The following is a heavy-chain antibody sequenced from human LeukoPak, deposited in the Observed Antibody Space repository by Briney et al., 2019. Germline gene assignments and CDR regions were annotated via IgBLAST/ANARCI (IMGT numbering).Heavy chain of an antibody. CDR1: GYTFTGYY. CDR3: ARDESSSSWYYFDY. D-gene: IGHD6-13*01. J-gene: IGHJ4*02. V-gene: IGHV1-2*02. CDR2: INPNSGGT. Sequence: ASVTVSCKASGYTFTGYYMHWVRQAPGQGLEWMGWINPNSGGTNYAQKFQGRVTMTRDTSISTAYMELSRLRSDDMAVYYCARDESSSSWYYFDYWGQGTLVTVSS.